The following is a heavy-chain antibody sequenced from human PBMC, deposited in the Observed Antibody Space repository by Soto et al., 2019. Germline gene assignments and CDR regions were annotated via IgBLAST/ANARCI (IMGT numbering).Heavy chain of an antibody. CDR2: TYYRSKWYN. CDR3: ARFFWSTVNPGNAFDI. D-gene: IGHD3-3*01. J-gene: IGHJ3*02. Sequence: SQTLSLTCAISGDSVSSNSAAWNWIRQSPSRGLEWLGRTYYRSKWYNDYAVSVKSRITINPDTSKNQFSLQLNSVTPEDTAVYYCARFFWSTVNPGNAFDIWGQGSMVPVSS. V-gene: IGHV6-1*01. CDR1: GDSVSSNSAA.